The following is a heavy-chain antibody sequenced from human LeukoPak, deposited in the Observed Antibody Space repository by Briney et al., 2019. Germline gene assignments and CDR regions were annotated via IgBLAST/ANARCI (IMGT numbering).Heavy chain of an antibody. CDR2: IYYSGTT. CDR3: AREPRSPGGRGRPFDF. V-gene: IGHV4-59*01. Sequence: SETLSLTCTVSGGSISSYYWSWIRQPPGKGLEWIGYIYYSGTTNYNPSLKSRVTISVDTSKNQFSLRLSSVTAADTAVYYCAREPRSPGGRGRPFDFWGQGTLVTVSS. J-gene: IGHJ4*02. CDR1: GGSISSYY. D-gene: IGHD2-15*01.